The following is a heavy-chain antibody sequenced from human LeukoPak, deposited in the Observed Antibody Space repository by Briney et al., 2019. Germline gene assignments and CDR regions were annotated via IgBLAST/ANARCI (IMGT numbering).Heavy chain of an antibody. CDR3: AASSTGSGYPYRSYYFDY. Sequence: SETLSLTCAVYGVSFSGYYWSWIRQPPGKGLEWIGEINHSGSTNYNPSLKSRVTISVDTSKNQFSLKLSSVTAADTAVYYCAASSTGSGYPYRSYYFDYWGQGTLVTVSS. CDR1: GVSFSGYY. CDR2: INHSGST. J-gene: IGHJ4*02. D-gene: IGHD5-12*01. V-gene: IGHV4-34*01.